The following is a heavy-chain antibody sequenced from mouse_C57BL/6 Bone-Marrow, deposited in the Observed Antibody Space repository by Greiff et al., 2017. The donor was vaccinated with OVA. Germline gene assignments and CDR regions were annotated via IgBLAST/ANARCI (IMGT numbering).Heavy chain of an antibody. CDR2: IRLKSDNYAT. J-gene: IGHJ4*01. Sequence: EVKLQESGGGLVQPGGSMKLSCVASGFTFSNYWMNWVRQSPEKGLEWVAQIRLKSDNYATHYAESVKGRFTISRDDSKSSVYLQMNNLRAEDTGIYYCTTYYSNYEGGYYAMDDWGQGTSVTVSS. CDR1: GFTFSNYW. CDR3: TTYYSNYEGGYYAMDD. V-gene: IGHV6-3*01. D-gene: IGHD2-5*01.